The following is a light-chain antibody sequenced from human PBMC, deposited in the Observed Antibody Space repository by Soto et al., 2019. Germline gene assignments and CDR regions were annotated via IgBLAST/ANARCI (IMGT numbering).Light chain of an antibody. V-gene: IGKV3-20*01. Sequence: EIVLTQSPGTLSLSPGERATLSCRASQSVSSSQLAWYQQRPGQAPRLLAYGASTRATSIADRFSGSGSGTAFTLSISRLEPEDFAVYYCQQYGSSGVTVGPGTKVDIK. CDR3: QQYGSSGVT. J-gene: IGKJ3*01. CDR1: QSVSSSQ. CDR2: GAS.